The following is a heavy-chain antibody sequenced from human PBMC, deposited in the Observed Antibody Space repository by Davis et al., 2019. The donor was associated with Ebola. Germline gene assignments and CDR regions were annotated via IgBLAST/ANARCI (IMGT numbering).Heavy chain of an antibody. J-gene: IGHJ4*02. D-gene: IGHD4-23*01. CDR3: ARLGWDY. CDR1: GFTFNNFG. V-gene: IGHV3-48*02. CDR2: TDSGGGAT. Sequence: GESLKISCAASGFTFNNFGMSWVRQAPGKGLEWVSSTDSGGGATYYADSVKGRFTISRDNAKNSLYLQMNSLRDEDTAVYYCARLGWDYWGQGTLVTVSS.